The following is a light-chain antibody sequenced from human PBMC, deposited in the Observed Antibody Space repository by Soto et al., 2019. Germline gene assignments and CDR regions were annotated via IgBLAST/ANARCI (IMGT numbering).Light chain of an antibody. CDR3: HQSYSNPWT. Sequence: DIQMTQSPSSLSASVGDRVTITCRASQSISTYLNWYQWKPGKAPKLLIYTASNLQSGVPSRFSGSGSGTVFALTISSLQPEDVANYFCHQSYSNPWTFGQGTKVEIK. CDR2: TAS. CDR1: QSISTY. V-gene: IGKV1-39*01. J-gene: IGKJ1*01.